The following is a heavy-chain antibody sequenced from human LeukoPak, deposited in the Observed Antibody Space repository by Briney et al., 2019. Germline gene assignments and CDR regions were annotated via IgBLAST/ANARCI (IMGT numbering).Heavy chain of an antibody. D-gene: IGHD4-17*01. CDR3: AKDYGDYGAFDI. V-gene: IGHV3-9*01. J-gene: IGHJ3*02. Sequence: GGSLRLSCAASGFTFDDYAMHWVRQAPGKGLEWVSGISWNSGSIGYADSVKGRFTISRDNAKNSLYLQMNSLRAEDTALYYCAKDYGDYGAFDIWGQGTVVTVSS. CDR2: ISWNSGSI. CDR1: GFTFDDYA.